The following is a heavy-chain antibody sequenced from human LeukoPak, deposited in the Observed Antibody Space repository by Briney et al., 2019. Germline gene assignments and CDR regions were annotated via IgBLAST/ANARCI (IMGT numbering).Heavy chain of an antibody. Sequence: ETLSLTCAVYGGSFSGYYWSWVRQAPGKGLEWVANIKQDGSEKNYVDSVKGRFTISRDNAKNSLYLQMNSLRAEDTAVYYCANSGYCSTTSCPNGINFDSWGQGTLVTVSS. CDR2: IKQDGSEK. V-gene: IGHV3-7*01. J-gene: IGHJ4*02. D-gene: IGHD2-2*01. CDR1: GGSFSGYY. CDR3: ANSGYCSTTSCPNGINFDS.